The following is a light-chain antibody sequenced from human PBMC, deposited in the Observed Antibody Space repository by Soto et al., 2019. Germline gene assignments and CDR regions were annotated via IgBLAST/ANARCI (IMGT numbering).Light chain of an antibody. J-gene: IGLJ3*02. CDR3: LLSYSGGNWV. V-gene: IGLV7-46*01. Sequence: QAVVTQEPSLTVSPGGTVTLTCGSNTGAVTSGHYPHWLQQRPGQAPRTLIDDTSNKQSWTPARFSGSLLGGKAALTLSGAQPEDEADYYCLLSYSGGNWVFGGGTKLTV. CDR1: TGAVTSGHY. CDR2: DTS.